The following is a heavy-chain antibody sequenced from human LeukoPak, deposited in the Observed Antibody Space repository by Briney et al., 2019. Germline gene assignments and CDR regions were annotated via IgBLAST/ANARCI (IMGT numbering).Heavy chain of an antibody. CDR2: ISGSGGST. CDR3: AKDPRGCSSTSCSSDY. Sequence: PGGSLRLSCAASGFTFSSYAMSWVRQAPGKGVEWVSAISGSGGSTYYADSVKGRFTISRDNSKNTLYLQMNSLRAEDTAVYYCAKDPRGCSSTSCSSDYWGQGTLVTVSS. J-gene: IGHJ4*02. V-gene: IGHV3-23*01. CDR1: GFTFSSYA. D-gene: IGHD2-2*01.